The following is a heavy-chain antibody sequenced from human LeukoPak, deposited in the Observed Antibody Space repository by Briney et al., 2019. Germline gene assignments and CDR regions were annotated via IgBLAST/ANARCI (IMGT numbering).Heavy chain of an antibody. J-gene: IGHJ6*02. Sequence: SETLSLTCAVYGGSFSGYSGSGIPKPPGKGRGWLGEINHTGSTNYNPSLKSRVTISVDTSKNQFSLKLSSVTAADTAVYYCMRHPEIAAFENGLDVWGQGAPVIVSS. D-gene: IGHD2-21*01. V-gene: IGHV4-34*01. CDR1: GGSFSGYS. CDR2: INHTGST. CDR3: MRHPEIAAFENGLDV.